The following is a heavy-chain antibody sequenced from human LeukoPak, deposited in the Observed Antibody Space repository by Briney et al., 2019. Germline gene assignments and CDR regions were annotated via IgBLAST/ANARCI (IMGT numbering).Heavy chain of an antibody. CDR1: GGSISSSSYY. Sequence: PSETLSLTCTVSGGSISSSSYYWSWIRQPPGKGLEWIGYIYYSGSTNYNPSLKSRVTISVDTSKNQFSLKLISVTAADTAVYYCARLAAEGVIWFGELRHPRYFGYWGQGTLVTVSS. D-gene: IGHD3-10*01. V-gene: IGHV4-61*05. CDR3: ARLAAEGVIWFGELRHPRYFGY. CDR2: IYYSGST. J-gene: IGHJ4*02.